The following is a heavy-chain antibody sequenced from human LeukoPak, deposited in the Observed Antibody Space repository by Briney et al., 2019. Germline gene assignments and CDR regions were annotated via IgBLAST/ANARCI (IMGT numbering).Heavy chain of an antibody. CDR1: GGSISSSSYY. D-gene: IGHD6-19*01. Sequence: SETLSLTCTVSGGSISSSSYYWGWIRQPPGKGLEWIGSIYYSGSTYYNPSLKSRVTISVDTSKNQFSLKLSSVTAADTAVYYCAITGDSSGWYSPFDYWGQGTLVTVSS. CDR3: AITGDSSGWYSPFDY. CDR2: IYYSGST. V-gene: IGHV4-39*01. J-gene: IGHJ4*02.